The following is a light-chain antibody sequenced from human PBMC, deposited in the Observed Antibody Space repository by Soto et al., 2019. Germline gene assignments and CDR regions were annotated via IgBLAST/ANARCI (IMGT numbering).Light chain of an antibody. CDR1: SSDVRSYNL. CDR2: EGS. Sequence: QSALTQPASVSGSPGQSITISCTGTSSDVRSYNLVSWYQHHPGKAPKLMIYEGSNRPSGVSTRFSGSKSGNTASLTISGLQAEDEADYYCSSYAGAVVFGGGTKLTVL. J-gene: IGLJ2*01. CDR3: SSYAGAVV. V-gene: IGLV2-23*01.